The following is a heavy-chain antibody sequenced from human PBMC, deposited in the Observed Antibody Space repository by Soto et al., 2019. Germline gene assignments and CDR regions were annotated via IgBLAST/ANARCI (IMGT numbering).Heavy chain of an antibody. D-gene: IGHD3-22*01. V-gene: IGHV1-18*01. Sequence: GASVKVSCKASGYTFSGYAIGWVRQAPGQGLAWMGWVSAYTGHTDYAQNLQGRVSMTTDTSTSTAYMELSSLRSEDTAVYYCAETYYYDSSGYHKYYYGMDVWGQGTTVTVSS. CDR2: VSAYTGHT. CDR1: GYTFSGYA. CDR3: AETYYYDSSGYHKYYYGMDV. J-gene: IGHJ6*02.